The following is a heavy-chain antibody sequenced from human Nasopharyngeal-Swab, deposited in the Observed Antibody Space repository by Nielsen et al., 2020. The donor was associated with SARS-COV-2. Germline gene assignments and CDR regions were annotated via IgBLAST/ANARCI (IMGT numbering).Heavy chain of an antibody. Sequence: GESLKISCAASGFTFSDYYMSWIRQAPGKGLEWVANIKQDGSEKYYVDSVKGRFTISRDNAKNSLYLQMNSLRAEDTAVYYCARGVGYCSSTSCSTVWFDPWGQGTLVTVSS. CDR2: IKQDGSEK. V-gene: IGHV3-7*04. CDR3: ARGVGYCSSTSCSTVWFDP. D-gene: IGHD2-2*03. J-gene: IGHJ5*02. CDR1: GFTFSDYY.